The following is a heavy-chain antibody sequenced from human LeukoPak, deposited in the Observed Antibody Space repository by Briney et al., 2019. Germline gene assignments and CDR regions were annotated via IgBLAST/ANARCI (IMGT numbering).Heavy chain of an antibody. CDR2: ISAYNGNT. Sequence: VASVKVSCKASGYTFTSYGISWVRQAPGQGLEWMGWISAYNGNTNYAQKLQGRVTMTTDTSTSTAYMELRSLRSDDTAVYYCARDPRPHCSGGSCYFNYWGQGTLVTVSS. V-gene: IGHV1-18*01. CDR3: ARDPRPHCSGGSCYFNY. D-gene: IGHD2-15*01. J-gene: IGHJ4*02. CDR1: GYTFTSYG.